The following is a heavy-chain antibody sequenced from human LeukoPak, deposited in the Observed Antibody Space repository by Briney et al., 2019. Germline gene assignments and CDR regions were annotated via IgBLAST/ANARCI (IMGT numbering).Heavy chain of an antibody. CDR2: IDISSSST. CDR3: ARGPPLFDP. V-gene: IGHV3-48*01. Sequence: PGGSLRLSCAASGFTFSDYTMNWVRQAPGKGREWISYIDISSSSTYYADSVRGRFTISRDNAKNSLYLQMSSLRAEDTALYYCARGPPLFDPWGQGTLVTVSS. CDR1: GFTFSDYT. J-gene: IGHJ5*02.